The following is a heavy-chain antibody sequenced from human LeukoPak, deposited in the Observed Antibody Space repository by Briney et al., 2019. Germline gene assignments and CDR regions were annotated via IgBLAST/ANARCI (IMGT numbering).Heavy chain of an antibody. V-gene: IGHV3-9*01. CDR3: AKHMRATNTFSFFGLDV. CDR2: INWTGGGT. CDR1: GFTFKDYG. J-gene: IGHJ6*02. Sequence: GRPLRLSFAAPGFTFKDYGMHWVRPPPGKGLEWVSSINWTGGGTDYSDSVKGRFTISRDNAKNSLYLQLSSLRPEDTALYYCAKHMRATNTFSFFGLDVGGQGTTVTVS. D-gene: IGHD1-26*01.